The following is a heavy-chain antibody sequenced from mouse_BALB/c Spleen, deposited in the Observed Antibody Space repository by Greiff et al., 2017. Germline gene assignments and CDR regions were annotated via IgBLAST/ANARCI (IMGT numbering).Heavy chain of an antibody. CDR2: IYPGNSDT. V-gene: IGHV1-5*01. Sequence: VQLQQSGPELVKPGASVKISCKASGYAFSSSWMNWVKQRPGQGLEWIGAIYPGNSDTSYNQKFKGKAKLTAVTSTSTAYMELSSLTNEDSAVYYCTGGNYSYWGQGTTLTVSS. J-gene: IGHJ2*01. CDR1: GYAFSSSW. D-gene: IGHD2-1*01. CDR3: TGGNYSY.